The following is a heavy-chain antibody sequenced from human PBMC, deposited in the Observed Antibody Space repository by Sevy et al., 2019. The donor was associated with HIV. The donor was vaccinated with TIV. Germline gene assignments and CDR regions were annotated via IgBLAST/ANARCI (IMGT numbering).Heavy chain of an antibody. Sequence: GGSLRLSCAASEFTFSSYSMNWVRQAPGKGLEWISYIIPSDTTIYYADSVKGRFTISRDNAKNSLYLQMNSLRAEDTAVYHCVRDFMYAFDIWGQGTMVTVSS. D-gene: IGHD3-10*02. J-gene: IGHJ3*02. CDR2: IIPSDTTI. CDR1: EFTFSSYS. V-gene: IGHV3-48*01. CDR3: VRDFMYAFDI.